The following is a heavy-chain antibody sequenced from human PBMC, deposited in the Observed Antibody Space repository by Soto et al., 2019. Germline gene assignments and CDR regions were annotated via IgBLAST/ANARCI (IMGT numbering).Heavy chain of an antibody. J-gene: IGHJ5*02. CDR1: GGSISSGGYY. V-gene: IGHV4-31*03. D-gene: IGHD2-2*01. Sequence: QVQLQESGPGLVKPSQTLSLTCTVSGGSISSGGYYWSWIRQHPGKGLEWIGYIYYSGSTYYNPSLKSRVTISVDTSKNQFSLKLSSVTAADTAVYYCARGYDIVVVPAAISGPAEYNWFDPWGQGTLVTVSS. CDR2: IYYSGST. CDR3: ARGYDIVVVPAAISGPAEYNWFDP.